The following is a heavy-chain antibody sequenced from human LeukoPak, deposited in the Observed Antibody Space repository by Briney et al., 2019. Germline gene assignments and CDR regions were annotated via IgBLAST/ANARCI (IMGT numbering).Heavy chain of an antibody. J-gene: IGHJ5*02. D-gene: IGHD6-13*01. CDR3: ARGRRIAALGTVPLQANWFDP. V-gene: IGHV3-48*03. CDR2: ISSSGRTI. CDR1: GFTFSSYD. Sequence: GGSLRLSCAASGFTFSSYDMNWVRQAPGKGLEWLSYISSSGRTIYYADSVRGRFTISRDNAKDSLYLQMNSLRDEDTAVYYCARGRRIAALGTVPLQANWFDPWGQGTLVTVSS.